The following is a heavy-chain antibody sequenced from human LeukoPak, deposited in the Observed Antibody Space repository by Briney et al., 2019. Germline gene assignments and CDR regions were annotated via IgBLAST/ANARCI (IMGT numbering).Heavy chain of an antibody. J-gene: IGHJ5*02. CDR2: IKEDGSEK. D-gene: IGHD3-10*01. V-gene: IGHV3-7*01. Sequence: PGGSLRLSCAASGFTFSRYWMTWVRQAPGTGLELVANIKEDGSEKYYVDSVKGRFTISRDNAKNSLYLQLNSLRAEDTAVYYCVYGGSYYVAWGQGILVTVSS. CDR3: VYGGSYYVA. CDR1: GFTFSRYW.